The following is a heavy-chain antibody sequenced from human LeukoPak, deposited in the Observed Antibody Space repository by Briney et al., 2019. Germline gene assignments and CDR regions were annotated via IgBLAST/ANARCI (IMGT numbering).Heavy chain of an antibody. CDR1: GFSFSSYG. V-gene: IGHV3-23*01. CDR3: AKSIAGLMDYYFEY. CDR2: ISGGGGST. J-gene: IGHJ4*02. D-gene: IGHD6-6*01. Sequence: GGSLRLSCAASGFSFSSYGMSWVRQAPGKGLEWVSDISGGGGSTYYADSVKGRFTISRDNSKNTLYLQMNSLRAGDTAVYYCAKSIAGLMDYYFEYWGQGTLVTVSS.